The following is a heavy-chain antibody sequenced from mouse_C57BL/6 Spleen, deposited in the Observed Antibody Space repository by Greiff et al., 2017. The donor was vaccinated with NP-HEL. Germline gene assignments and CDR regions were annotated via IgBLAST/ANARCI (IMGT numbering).Heavy chain of an antibody. D-gene: IGHD2-3*01. Sequence: QVQLQQSGAELVRPGASVTLSCKASGYTFTDYEMHWVKQTPVHGLEWIGAIDPETGGPAYNQKFKGKAILTADKSSSTAYMELRSLTSEDAAVYYCTRNGYYEAYWGQGTLVTVAA. CDR2: IDPETGGP. CDR3: TRNGYYEAY. J-gene: IGHJ3*01. CDR1: GYTFTDYE. V-gene: IGHV1-15*01.